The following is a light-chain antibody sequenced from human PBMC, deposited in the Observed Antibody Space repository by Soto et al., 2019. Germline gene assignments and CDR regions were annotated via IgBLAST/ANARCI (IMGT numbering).Light chain of an antibody. J-gene: IGKJ2*01. CDR1: QSVTNNY. V-gene: IGKV3-20*01. CDR3: HQYYDWPYT. Sequence: EVVLTQSPGTLSLSPGESATLSCRASQSVTNNYFAWYQQKPGQAPRLLIFGSSDRATGIPDRFSGSGSGTDFTLTISSLQSEDLAVYYCHQYYDWPYTFGQGTKLEIK. CDR2: GSS.